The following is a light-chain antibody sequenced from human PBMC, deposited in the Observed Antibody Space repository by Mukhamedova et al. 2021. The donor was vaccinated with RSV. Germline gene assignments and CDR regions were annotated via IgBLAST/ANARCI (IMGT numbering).Light chain of an antibody. CDR2: GAS. Sequence: PRLLIYGASNRATGVPARFSGSGSGTDFTLTISGLEPEDFAVYYCQQRSNFGPGTRVDI. CDR3: QQRSN. J-gene: IGKJ3*01. V-gene: IGKV3-11*01.